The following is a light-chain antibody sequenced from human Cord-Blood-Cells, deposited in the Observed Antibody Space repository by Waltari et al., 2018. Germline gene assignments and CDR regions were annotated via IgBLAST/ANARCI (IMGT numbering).Light chain of an antibody. CDR1: KLGDKY. J-gene: IGLJ2*01. V-gene: IGLV3-1*01. Sequence: SYELPQPPSVSVSPGQTAHITCSGDKLGDKYACWYQQKPGQSPVLVIYQDSKRPSGIPERFSGSNSGNTATLTISGTQAMDEADYYCQAWDSSTDNVVFGGGTKLTVL. CDR3: QAWDSSTDNVV. CDR2: QDS.